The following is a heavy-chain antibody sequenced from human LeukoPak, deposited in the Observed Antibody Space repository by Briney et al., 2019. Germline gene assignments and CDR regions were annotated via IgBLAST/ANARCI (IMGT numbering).Heavy chain of an antibody. V-gene: IGHV4-30-2*01. CDR1: GGSISSGGYS. D-gene: IGHD4-23*01. CDR3: ARGLIDYGGNSVHAFDI. Sequence: PSETLSLTCAVSGGSISSGGYSWSWIRQPPGKGLEWIGYIYHSGSTYYNPSLKSRVTISVDTSKNQFSLKLSSVTAADTAVYYCARGLIDYGGNSVHAFDIWGQGTMVTVSS. J-gene: IGHJ3*02. CDR2: IYHSGST.